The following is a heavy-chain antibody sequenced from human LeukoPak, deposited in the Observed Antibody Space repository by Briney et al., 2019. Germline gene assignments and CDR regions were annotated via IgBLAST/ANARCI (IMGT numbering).Heavy chain of an antibody. D-gene: IGHD2-2*01. Sequence: ASVRVSCKASGYTFTSYDINWVRQATGQGLEWMGWMNPNSGNTGYAQKFQGRVTMTRNTSISTAYMELSSLRSEDTAVYYCARGRRDIVVVMAARDYYMDVWGKGTTVTVSS. CDR3: ARGRRDIVVVMAARDYYMDV. V-gene: IGHV1-8*01. CDR1: GYTFTSYD. CDR2: MNPNSGNT. J-gene: IGHJ6*03.